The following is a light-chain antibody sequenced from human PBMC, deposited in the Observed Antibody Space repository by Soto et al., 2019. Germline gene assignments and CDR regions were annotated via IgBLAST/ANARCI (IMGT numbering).Light chain of an antibody. J-gene: IGKJ2*01. Sequence: EIVLTQSPATLYLSPGERATLSCRASQSVSNYLAWYQQKPGQAPRLLIYDASNRATGIPARFSGSGSGTDFTLTISSLEPEDFAVYYCQQRSNWPPGYTFGQGTKLEIK. CDR2: DAS. CDR3: QQRSNWPPGYT. CDR1: QSVSNY. V-gene: IGKV3-11*01.